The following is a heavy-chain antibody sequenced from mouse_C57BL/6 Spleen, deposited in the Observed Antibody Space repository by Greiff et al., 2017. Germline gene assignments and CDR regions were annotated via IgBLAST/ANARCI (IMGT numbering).Heavy chain of an antibody. Sequence: VQLQQSGAELVKPGASVKMSCKASGYTFTSYWITWVKQRPGQGLEWIGDIYPGSGSTNYNEKFKSKATLTVDTSSSTAYMQLSSLTSEDSAVYYCARRYYGSSRGFAYWGQGTLVTVSA. D-gene: IGHD1-1*01. CDR1: GYTFTSYW. CDR3: ARRYYGSSRGFAY. J-gene: IGHJ3*01. V-gene: IGHV1-55*01. CDR2: IYPGSGST.